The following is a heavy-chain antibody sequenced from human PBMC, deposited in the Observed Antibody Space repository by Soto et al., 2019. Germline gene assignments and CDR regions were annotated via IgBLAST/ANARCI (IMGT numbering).Heavy chain of an antibody. CDR3: ARQKYSSSFYGMDV. CDR1: GYSFTSYW. D-gene: IGHD6-13*01. Sequence: PGESLKISCKGSGYSFTSYWISWVRQVPGKGLEWMGRIDPSDSYTNYSPSFQGHVTISADKSISTAYLQWSSLKASDTAMYYCARQKYSSSFYGMDVWGQGTTVTVSS. J-gene: IGHJ6*02. CDR2: IDPSDSYT. V-gene: IGHV5-10-1*01.